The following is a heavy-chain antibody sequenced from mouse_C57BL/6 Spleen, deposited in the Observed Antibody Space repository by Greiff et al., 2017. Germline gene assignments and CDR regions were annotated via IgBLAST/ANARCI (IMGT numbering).Heavy chain of an antibody. V-gene: IGHV1-26*01. Sequence: VQLQQSGPELVKPGASVKISCKASGYTFTDYYMNWVKQSHGKSLEWIGDINPNNGGTSYNQKFKGKATLTVDKSSSTAYMELRSLTSEDSAVYYCAREDYGNSWFAYWGQGTLVTVSA. CDR1: GYTFTDYY. CDR3: AREDYGNSWFAY. J-gene: IGHJ3*01. CDR2: INPNNGGT. D-gene: IGHD2-1*01.